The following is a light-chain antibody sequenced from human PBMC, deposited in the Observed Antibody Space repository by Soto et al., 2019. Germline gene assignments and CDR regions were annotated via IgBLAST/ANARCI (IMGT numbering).Light chain of an antibody. Sequence: QSALTQPPSASGSPGQSVTISCTGTSSDVGGYNLVSWYQQHPGKAPKLMIYEVSKRPSGVPDRFSGSKPGNTASLTVSGLQAEDEADYFCSSHGGGNNWGVFGGGTKLTVL. CDR3: SSHGGGNNWGV. CDR2: EVS. V-gene: IGLV2-8*01. J-gene: IGLJ3*02. CDR1: SSDVGGYNL.